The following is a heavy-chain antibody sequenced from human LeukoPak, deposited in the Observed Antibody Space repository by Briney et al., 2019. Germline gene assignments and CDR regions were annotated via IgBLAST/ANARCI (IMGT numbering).Heavy chain of an antibody. CDR2: INHSGGT. CDR3: ARHAGYSGSPIDY. D-gene: IGHD1-26*01. V-gene: IGHV4-34*01. Sequence: SEILSLNCASHGGSFSGYYWSWIRQAPGKGLEWIGEINHSGGTNYNPSLKSRITMSIDTSKKQFSLQLSSVTAADTAVYYCARHAGYSGSPIDYWGQGTLVTVSS. CDR1: GGSFSGYY. J-gene: IGHJ4*02.